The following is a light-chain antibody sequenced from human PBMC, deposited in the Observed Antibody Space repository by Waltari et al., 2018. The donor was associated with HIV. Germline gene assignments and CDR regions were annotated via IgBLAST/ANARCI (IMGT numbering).Light chain of an antibody. Sequence: SYELTQPLSVSVALGQTARITCGGNNIGSKNVHWYQQKPGQAPVLFIYRDSNRPSGIPERFSGSNSGNTATLTISRAQAGDEADYYCQVWDSSTHVVFGGGTKLTVL. J-gene: IGLJ2*01. CDR3: QVWDSSTHVV. CDR1: NIGSKN. V-gene: IGLV3-9*01. CDR2: RDS.